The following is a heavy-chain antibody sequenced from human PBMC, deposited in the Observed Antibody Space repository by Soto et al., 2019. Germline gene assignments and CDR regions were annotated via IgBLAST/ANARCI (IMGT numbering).Heavy chain of an antibody. CDR3: ARAPLNAYGFFAWFDP. CDR1: GGTFSSYA. CDR2: IIPIFGTA. Sequence: QVQLVQSGAEVKKPGSSVKVSCKASGGTFSSYAISWVRQAPGQGLEWMGGIIPIFGTANYAQKFQGRVTITADESTSTAYMELSSLRSDDTAVYYCARAPLNAYGFFAWFDPWGQGTLVTVSS. V-gene: IGHV1-69*01. D-gene: IGHD3-3*01. J-gene: IGHJ5*02.